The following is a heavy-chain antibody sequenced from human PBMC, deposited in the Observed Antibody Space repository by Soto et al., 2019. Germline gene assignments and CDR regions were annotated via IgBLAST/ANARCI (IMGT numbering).Heavy chain of an antibody. CDR2: IYYSGST. V-gene: IGHV4-59*08. CDR1: GGSISSYY. CDR3: AGRISSFDI. J-gene: IGHJ3*02. Sequence: QVQLQESGPGLVKPSETLSLTCTVSGGSISSYYWSWIRQPPGKGLEWIGYIYYSGSTNYNPSLKSRVTMSVDTPKNQFSLKLSSVTAADTAVYYCAGRISSFDIWGQGTMVTVSS. D-gene: IGHD2-21*01.